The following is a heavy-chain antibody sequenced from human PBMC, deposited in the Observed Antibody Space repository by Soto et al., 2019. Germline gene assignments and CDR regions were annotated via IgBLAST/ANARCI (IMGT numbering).Heavy chain of an antibody. CDR3: AKELTITMVRGVPFPGY. V-gene: IGHV3-23*01. D-gene: IGHD3-10*01. J-gene: IGHJ4*02. CDR1: GFTFSSYA. Sequence: GGSLRLSCAASGFTFSSYAMSWVRQAPGKGLEWVSAISGSGGSTYYADSVKGRFTISRDNSKNTLYLQMNSLRAEDTAVYYCAKELTITMVRGVPFPGYWGQGTLVTVSS. CDR2: ISGSGGST.